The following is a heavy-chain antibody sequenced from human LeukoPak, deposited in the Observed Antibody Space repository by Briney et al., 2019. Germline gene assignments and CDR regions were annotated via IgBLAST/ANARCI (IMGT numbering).Heavy chain of an antibody. CDR3: ASGTSTYYELYF. CDR2: IYYSGST. D-gene: IGHD3-3*01. V-gene: IGHV4-59*01. Sequence: SETLSLTCTVSGGSISGYYWTWIRQPPGKGLEYIGYIYYSGSTNHNPSLKSRVTISVDTSKNQFSLKLSSVTAADTAVYYCASGTSTYYELYFWGQGTLVTVSS. CDR1: GGSISGYY. J-gene: IGHJ4*02.